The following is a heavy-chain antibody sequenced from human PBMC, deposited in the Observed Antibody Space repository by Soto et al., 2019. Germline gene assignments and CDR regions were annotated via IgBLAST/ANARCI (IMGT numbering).Heavy chain of an antibody. J-gene: IGHJ3*02. V-gene: IGHV3-53*01. D-gene: IGHD5-12*01. CDR1: GFTVSSNY. CDR2: ISSGGST. CDR3: ARGRDGYVDDI. Sequence: GGSLRLSCAASGFTVSSNYMSWVRQAPGKGLEWVSVISSGGSTYYADSVKGRFTISRDNPKNQLYLQMNSLRAEDTAVYYCARGRDGYVDDIWGQGTMVTVSS.